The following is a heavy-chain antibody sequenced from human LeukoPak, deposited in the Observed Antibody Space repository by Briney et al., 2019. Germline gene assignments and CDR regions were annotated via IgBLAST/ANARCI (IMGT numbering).Heavy chain of an antibody. V-gene: IGHV3-23*01. CDR3: AKDRSGLNWYFDL. J-gene: IGHJ2*01. D-gene: IGHD6-19*01. Sequence: GGSLRLSCAASGFTFSNYALNWVRQAPGKGLEWVSLISGSTGSTYYADSVKGRFSISRDNSKNTVYLQMNSLRVEDTAVYYCAKDRSGLNWYFDLWGRGTLVTVSS. CDR2: ISGSTGST. CDR1: GFTFSNYA.